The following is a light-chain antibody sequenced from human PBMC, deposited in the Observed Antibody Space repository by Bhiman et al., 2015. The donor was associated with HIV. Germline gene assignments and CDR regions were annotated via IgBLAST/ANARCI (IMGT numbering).Light chain of an antibody. J-gene: IGLJ2*01. Sequence: SSELTQDPTVSVALGQTVRITCQGDSLRNYYANWYQQKPGQAPVVVIYGKNNRPSGIPDRFSGSSSGNTASLTITGAQAEDEADYYCATWDDVLNAPVFGGGTRLTVL. CDR2: GKN. CDR3: ATWDDVLNAPV. CDR1: SLRNYY. V-gene: IGLV3-19*01.